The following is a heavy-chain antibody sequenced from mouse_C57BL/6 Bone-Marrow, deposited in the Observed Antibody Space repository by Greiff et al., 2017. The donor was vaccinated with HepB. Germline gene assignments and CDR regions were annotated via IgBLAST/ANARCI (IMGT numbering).Heavy chain of an antibody. Sequence: DVKLQESGPELVKPGASVKISCKASGYSFTGYYMNWVKQSPEKSLEWIGEINPSTGGTTYNQKFKAKATLTVDKSSSTAYMQLKSLTSEDSAVYYCARSNYGSSYPFDYWGQGTTLTVSS. D-gene: IGHD1-1*01. V-gene: IGHV1-42*01. CDR3: ARSNYGSSYPFDY. CDR2: INPSTGGT. J-gene: IGHJ2*01. CDR1: GYSFTGYY.